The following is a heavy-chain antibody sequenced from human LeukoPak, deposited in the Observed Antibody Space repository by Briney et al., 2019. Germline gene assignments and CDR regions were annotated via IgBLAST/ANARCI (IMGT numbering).Heavy chain of an antibody. Sequence: GGSLRLSCAASGFTFSSFGMNWVRQAPGKGLEWVSYISSSGSTIYYADSVKGRFTISRDNAKNSLYLQMNSLRAEDTAVYYCAELGITMIGGVWGKGTTVSISS. CDR1: GFTFSSFG. J-gene: IGHJ6*04. CDR2: ISSSGSTI. D-gene: IGHD3-10*02. CDR3: AELGITMIGGV. V-gene: IGHV3-48*04.